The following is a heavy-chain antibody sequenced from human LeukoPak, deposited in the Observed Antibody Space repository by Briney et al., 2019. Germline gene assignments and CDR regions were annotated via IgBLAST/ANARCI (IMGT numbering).Heavy chain of an antibody. CDR3: ARVARYCSGGSCLLHSPYGMDV. CDR2: IYYSGST. CDR1: GGSISSYY. J-gene: IGHJ6*02. V-gene: IGHV4-59*01. Sequence: SETLSLTCTVSGGSISSYYWSWIRRPPGKGVEWIGSIYYSGSTNYNPSLKSRVTISVDTSKNQFSLKLGSVTAADTAVYYCARVARYCSGGSCLLHSPYGMDVWGQGTTVTVSS. D-gene: IGHD2-15*01.